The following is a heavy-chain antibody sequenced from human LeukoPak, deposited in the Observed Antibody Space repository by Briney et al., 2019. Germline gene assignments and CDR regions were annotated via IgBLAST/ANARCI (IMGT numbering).Heavy chain of an antibody. Sequence: PGGSLRLSCAASGFTFSSYGMHWVRQAPGKGLDWVAFIRYDGSNKYYADSVKGRFTISRDNSKNTLYLQMNSLRAEDTAVYYCAKARYGYHYYYYMDVWGKGTTVTVSS. D-gene: IGHD3-16*01. CDR2: IRYDGSNK. J-gene: IGHJ6*03. CDR3: AKARYGYHYYYYMDV. CDR1: GFTFSSYG. V-gene: IGHV3-30*02.